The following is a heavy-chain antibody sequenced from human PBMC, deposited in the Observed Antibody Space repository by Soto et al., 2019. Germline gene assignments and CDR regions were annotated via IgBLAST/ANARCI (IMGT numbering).Heavy chain of an antibody. V-gene: IGHV3-53*01. CDR1: GFPVSSNY. Sequence: GGSLRHSCAASGFPVSSNYMIWVRQAPGKGLEWVSVIYSGGSTYYADSVKGRFTISRDNSKNTLYLQMNSLRAEDTAVYYCARCPTLKPYYYYGMDVWGQGTTVTVSS. J-gene: IGHJ6*02. D-gene: IGHD3-16*01. CDR3: ARCPTLKPYYYYGMDV. CDR2: IYSGGST.